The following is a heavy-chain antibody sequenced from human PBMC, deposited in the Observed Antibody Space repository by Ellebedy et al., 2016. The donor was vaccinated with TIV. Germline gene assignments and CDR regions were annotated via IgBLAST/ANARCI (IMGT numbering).Heavy chain of an antibody. CDR1: GYTFTSYG. J-gene: IGHJ4*02. CDR3: ARDRRIAAAGSFDY. D-gene: IGHD6-13*01. Sequence: ASVKVSCKASGYTFTSYGISWVRQAPGQGLEWMGWISAYNGNTNYAQKLQGRVTMTTDTSTSTAYMELRSLRSDDTAVYYCARDRRIAAAGSFDYWGQGTLVTVSS. CDR2: ISAYNGNT. V-gene: IGHV1-18*04.